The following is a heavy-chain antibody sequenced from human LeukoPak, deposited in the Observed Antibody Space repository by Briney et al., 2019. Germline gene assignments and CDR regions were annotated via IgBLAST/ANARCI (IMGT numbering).Heavy chain of an antibody. V-gene: IGHV4-34*04. CDR1: GLSFTGYY. J-gene: IGHJ4*02. Sequence: SETLSLTCAVSGLSFTGYYWSWIRQPPGKGPEWIGEISHTGRTSHNPSLKSRASISLDTSKKQFSLKLSFLTAADMAVYYCTKTSPGVPLELWGQGALVTVSS. D-gene: IGHD7-27*01. CDR2: ISHTGRT. CDR3: TKTSPGVPLEL.